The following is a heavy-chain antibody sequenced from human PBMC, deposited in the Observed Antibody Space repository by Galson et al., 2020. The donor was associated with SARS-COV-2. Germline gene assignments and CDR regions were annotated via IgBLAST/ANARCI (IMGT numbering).Heavy chain of an antibody. CDR1: GFTFSSYE. V-gene: IGHV3-48*03. CDR3: AREDIVVVPAAYYYYYGMDV. CDR2: ISSSGSTI. D-gene: IGHD2-2*01. J-gene: IGHJ6*02. Sequence: GGSLRLSCAASGFTFSSYEMNWVRQAPGKGLEWVSYISSSGSTIYYADSVKGRFTISRDNAKNSLYLQMNSLRAEDTAVYYCAREDIVVVPAAYYYYYGMDVWGQGTTVTVSS.